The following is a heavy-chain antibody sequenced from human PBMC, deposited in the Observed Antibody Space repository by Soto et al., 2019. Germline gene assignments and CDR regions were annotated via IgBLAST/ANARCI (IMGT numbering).Heavy chain of an antibody. D-gene: IGHD2-8*01. CDR2: TFYRSEWKK. CDR3: GREEILKRFDY. Sequence: PSQALSLTCALSGNSVSTNIVAWNWIRQSPSRGLEWLGRTFYRSEWKKDYATSVKSRISINPDTSKNQFSLQLKSVTPEDTAVYYCGREEILKRFDYWGRGILVTVSS. V-gene: IGHV6-1*01. J-gene: IGHJ4*02. CDR1: GNSVSTNIVA.